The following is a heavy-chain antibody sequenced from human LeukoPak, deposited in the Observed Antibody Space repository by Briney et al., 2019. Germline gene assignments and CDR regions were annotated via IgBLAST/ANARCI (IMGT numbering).Heavy chain of an antibody. CDR3: ARPGSYYGFYAFDI. V-gene: IGHV4-39*07. CDR2: IYYSGST. Sequence: SETLSLTCTVSGGSITITNYYWGWIRQPPGKGLEWIGSIYYSGSTYYNPSLKSRVTISVDTSKNQFSLKLSSVTAADTAVYYCARPGSYYGFYAFDIWGQGTMVTVSS. D-gene: IGHD1-26*01. J-gene: IGHJ3*02. CDR1: GGSITITNYY.